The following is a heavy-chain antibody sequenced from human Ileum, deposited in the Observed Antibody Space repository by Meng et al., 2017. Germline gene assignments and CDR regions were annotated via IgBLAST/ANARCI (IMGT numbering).Heavy chain of an antibody. V-gene: IGHV4-4*02. J-gene: IGHJ4*02. CDR2: IHHSGST. CDR3: AREWSGSYRHFDY. CDR1: GGSISTSDW. D-gene: IGHD3-16*02. Sequence: QVQLQAAGPGLLRPSGTLSLTCAVSGGSISTSDWWSWVRQPPGKGLGWIGEIHHSGSTNYNPSLKSRVTISVDKSKNQFSLKLNSVTAADTAVYYCAREWSGSYRHFDYWGQGTLVTVSS.